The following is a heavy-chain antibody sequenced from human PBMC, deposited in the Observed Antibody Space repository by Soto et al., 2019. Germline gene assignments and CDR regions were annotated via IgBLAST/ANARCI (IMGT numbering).Heavy chain of an antibody. J-gene: IGHJ4*02. CDR2: LDPEDGET. V-gene: IGHV1-24*01. D-gene: IGHD5-12*01. CDR1: GYTLTELS. Sequence: QVQLVQSGAEVKKPGASVKVSFKVSGYTLTELSMHWVRLAHGKGLEWMGDLDPEDGETIYAQKFQGRVTMTEDTSTDTAYMELSSLRSEDTAVYYCATGLEDIVTTIPLWGQGTLVTVSS. CDR3: ATGLEDIVTTIPL.